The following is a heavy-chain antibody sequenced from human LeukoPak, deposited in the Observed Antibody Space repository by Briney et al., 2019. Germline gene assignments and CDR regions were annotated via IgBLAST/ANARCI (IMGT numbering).Heavy chain of an antibody. V-gene: IGHV4-4*07. CDR3: ARDSWVGATFDY. CDR1: GGSISSYY. CDR2: IYTSGRT. J-gene: IGHJ4*02. D-gene: IGHD1-26*01. Sequence: SETLSLTCTVSGGSISSYYWSWIRQPAGKGVKWIGRIYTSGRTNYNPSLKSRVTMSVDTSKNQFSLKLSSVTAADTAVYYCARDSWVGATFDYWGQGTLVTVSS.